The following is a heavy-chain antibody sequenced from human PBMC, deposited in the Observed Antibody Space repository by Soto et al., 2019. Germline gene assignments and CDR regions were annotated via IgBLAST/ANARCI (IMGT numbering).Heavy chain of an antibody. J-gene: IGHJ4*02. CDR3: ARDLWGSWTVDY. CDR1: GYTFQNYH. CDR2: IHPSGETT. V-gene: IGHV1-46*02. Sequence: QVQLVQSGAEVKEPGASVRVSCKASGYTFQNYHMHWVRQAPGQGLEWMGIIHPSGETTTYAQKFQGRLAMTRDTPMRTAYMELSSLTSEDTDVYYCARDLWGSWTVDYWGQGTLVTVSS. D-gene: IGHD3-16*01.